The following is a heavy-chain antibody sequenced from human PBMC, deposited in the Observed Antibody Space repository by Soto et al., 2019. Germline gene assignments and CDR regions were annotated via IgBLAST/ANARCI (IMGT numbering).Heavy chain of an antibody. CDR2: IYHSGST. V-gene: IGHV4-30-2*01. Sequence: SETLSLTCAVSGGSISSGGYSWSWIRQPPGKGLEWIGYIYHSGSTYYNPSLKSRVTISVDRSKNQFSLKLSSVTAADTAVYYCARAGITIFGVVIGPFDPWGQGTLVTVSS. J-gene: IGHJ5*02. D-gene: IGHD3-3*01. CDR1: GGSISSGGYS. CDR3: ARAGITIFGVVIGPFDP.